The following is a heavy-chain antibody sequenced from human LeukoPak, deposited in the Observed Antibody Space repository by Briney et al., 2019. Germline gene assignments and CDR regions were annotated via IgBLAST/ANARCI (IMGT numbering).Heavy chain of an antibody. D-gene: IGHD7-27*01. J-gene: IGHJ4*02. CDR1: GFTFSTYA. CDR2: ISGGGGST. V-gene: IGHV3-23*01. Sequence: GGSLRLSCAASGFTFSTYAMSWVRQAPGKGLEWVSAISGGGGSTYYADSVKGRFTISRDNSKNTLSLQMNSLRVEDTAVYYRARDLAWGAFDYWGQGTLVTVSS. CDR3: ARDLAWGAFDY.